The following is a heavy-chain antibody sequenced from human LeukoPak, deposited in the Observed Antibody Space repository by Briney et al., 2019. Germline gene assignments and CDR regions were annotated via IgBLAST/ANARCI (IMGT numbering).Heavy chain of an antibody. CDR3: ARVQVVDTAMVTSDY. V-gene: IGHV1-46*01. Sequence: EASVKVSRKASGYTFTSYYMHWVRQAPGQGLEWTGIINPSGGSTSYAQKSQGRVTMTRDTSTSTVYMELSSLRSEDTAVYYCARVQVVDTAMVTSDYWGQGTLVTVSS. CDR1: GYTFTSYY. J-gene: IGHJ4*02. CDR2: INPSGGST. D-gene: IGHD5-18*01.